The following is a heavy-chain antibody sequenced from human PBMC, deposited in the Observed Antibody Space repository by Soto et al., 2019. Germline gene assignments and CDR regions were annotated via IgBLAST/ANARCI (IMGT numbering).Heavy chain of an antibody. J-gene: IGHJ4*02. CDR3: AKTAEMATIRPFDY. CDR1: GFIFSSYA. CDR2: ISGGGGST. D-gene: IGHD5-12*01. Sequence: EVQLLESGGGLVQPGGSLRLSCAASGFIFSSYAMTWVRQAPGKGLEWVSAISGGGGSTYYADSVKGRFTISRDNPKNTLNLQMNSLRAEDTAVYYCAKTAEMATIRPFDYWGQGTVVTVSS. V-gene: IGHV3-23*01.